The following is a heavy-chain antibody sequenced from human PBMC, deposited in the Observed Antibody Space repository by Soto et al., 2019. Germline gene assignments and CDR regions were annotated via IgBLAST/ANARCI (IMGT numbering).Heavy chain of an antibody. J-gene: IGHJ4*02. CDR3: TAGKLYPSLDFDY. Sequence: LRLSCAASGFTFNNYAMSWVRQAPGKGLEWVSAISTDGVKTLYAASVKGRFTISRDDSKSIAYPQMNSLKTEDTAVYYCTAGKLYPSLDFDYWGQGTLVTVSS. CDR2: ISTDGVKT. CDR1: GFTFNNYA. V-gene: IGHV3-49*04. D-gene: IGHD2-8*01.